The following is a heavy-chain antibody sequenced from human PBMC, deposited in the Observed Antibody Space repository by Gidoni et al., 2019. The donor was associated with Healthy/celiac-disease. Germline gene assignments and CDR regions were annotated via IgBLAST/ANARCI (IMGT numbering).Heavy chain of an antibody. CDR3: TTADMIVVVTIRDAFDI. CDR2: IKSKTDGGTT. V-gene: IGHV3-15*07. Sequence: EVQLVESGGGLVKPGGSLRLSCAASGFTFSNAWMNWVRQAPGKGLEWVGRIKSKTDGGTTDYAAPVKGRFTISRDDSKNTLYLQMNSLKTEDTAVYYCTTADMIVVVTIRDAFDIWGQGTMVTVSS. CDR1: GFTFSNAW. J-gene: IGHJ3*02. D-gene: IGHD3-22*01.